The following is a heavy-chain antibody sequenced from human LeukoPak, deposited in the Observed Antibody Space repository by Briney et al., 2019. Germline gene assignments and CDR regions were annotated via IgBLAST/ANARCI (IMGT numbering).Heavy chain of an antibody. D-gene: IGHD3-22*01. CDR1: GFTFSSYS. CDR2: ISSSSSYI. CDR3: ARKDYYEDAFDI. J-gene: IGHJ3*02. Sequence: GGSLRLSCAASGFTFSSYSMNWVRQAPGKGLEWASSISSSSSYIYYADSVKGRFTISRDNAKNSLYLQMNSLRAEDTAVYYCARKDYYEDAFDIWGQGTMVTVSS. V-gene: IGHV3-21*01.